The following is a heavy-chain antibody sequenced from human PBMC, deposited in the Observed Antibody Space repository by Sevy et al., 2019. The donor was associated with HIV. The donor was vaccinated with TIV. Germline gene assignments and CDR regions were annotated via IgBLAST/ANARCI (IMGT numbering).Heavy chain of an antibody. D-gene: IGHD6-19*01. CDR3: ARDKQWLVEGYYYYGMDV. V-gene: IGHV3-53*01. J-gene: IGHJ6*02. Sequence: GGSLRLSCAASGFTVSSNYMSWVRQAPGKGLEWVSVIYSGGSTYYADSVKGRFTISSDNSKNTLYLQMNSLRAEDTAVYYCARDKQWLVEGYYYYGMDVWGQGTTVTVSS. CDR1: GFTVSSNY. CDR2: IYSGGST.